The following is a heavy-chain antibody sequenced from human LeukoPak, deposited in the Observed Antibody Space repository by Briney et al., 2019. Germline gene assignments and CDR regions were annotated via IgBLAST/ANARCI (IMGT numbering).Heavy chain of an antibody. D-gene: IGHD2-2*01. V-gene: IGHV1-69*06. J-gene: IGHJ6*03. Sequence: SVKVSCKASGGTFSSYAISWVRQAPGQGLEWMGGIIPIFGTANYAQKFQGRVTITADKSTSTAYMELSSLGSEDTAVYYCASGYCSSTSCSTPPNYYYYYYMDVWGKGTTVTVSS. CDR2: IIPIFGTA. CDR3: ASGYCSSTSCSTPPNYYYYYYMDV. CDR1: GGTFSSYA.